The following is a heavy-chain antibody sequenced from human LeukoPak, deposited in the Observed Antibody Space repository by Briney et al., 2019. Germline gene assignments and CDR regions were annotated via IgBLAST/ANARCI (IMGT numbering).Heavy chain of an antibody. J-gene: IGHJ4*02. Sequence: SVKVSCKASGGTFSSYAISWVRQAPGQGLEWMGGIIPILGIANYAQKFQGRVTITADKSTSTAYMELSSLRSEDTAVYYCARDRSSGYSGYAFDYWGQGTLVTVSS. CDR2: IIPILGIA. CDR1: GGTFSSYA. D-gene: IGHD5-12*01. V-gene: IGHV1-69*04. CDR3: ARDRSSGYSGYAFDY.